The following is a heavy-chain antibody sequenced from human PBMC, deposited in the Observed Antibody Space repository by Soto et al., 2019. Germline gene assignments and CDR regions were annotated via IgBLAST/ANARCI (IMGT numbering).Heavy chain of an antibody. CDR2: INPNSGGT. Sequence: GASVKVSCKASGYTFTGYYMHWVRQAPGQGLEWMGWINPNSGGTNYAQKFQGWVTMTRDTSIGTAYMELSRLRSDDTAVYYCARQSSTREVDAFDIWGQGTMVTVSS. D-gene: IGHD2-2*01. J-gene: IGHJ3*02. V-gene: IGHV1-2*04. CDR1: GYTFTGYY. CDR3: ARQSSTREVDAFDI.